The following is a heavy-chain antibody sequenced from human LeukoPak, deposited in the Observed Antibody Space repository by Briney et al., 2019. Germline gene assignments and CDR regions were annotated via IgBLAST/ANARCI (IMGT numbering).Heavy chain of an antibody. J-gene: IGHJ4*02. Sequence: GGSLRLSCAASGFTFSSYAMHWVRQAPGKGLEWVAVISYDGSNKYYADSVKGRFTISRDNSKNTPYLQMNSLRAEDTAVYYCARDVSWNPSPIDYWGQGTLVTVSS. CDR3: ARDVSWNPSPIDY. CDR2: ISYDGSNK. CDR1: GFTFSSYA. D-gene: IGHD1-1*01. V-gene: IGHV3-30*04.